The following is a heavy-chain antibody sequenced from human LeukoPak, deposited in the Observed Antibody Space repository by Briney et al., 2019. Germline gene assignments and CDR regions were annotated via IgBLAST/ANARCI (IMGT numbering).Heavy chain of an antibody. CDR3: ARDLEGQLWYFDY. V-gene: IGHV3-7*01. D-gene: IGHD5-18*01. Sequence: PGGSLRLSCAGSGFTFSSYWMSWVRQAPXKXXXXXANIKQDGSEKYYVDSVKGRFTISRDNAKNSLYLQMNSLRAEDTAVYYCARDLEGQLWYFDYWGQGTLVTVSS. J-gene: IGHJ4*02. CDR1: GFTFSSYW. CDR2: IKQDGSEK.